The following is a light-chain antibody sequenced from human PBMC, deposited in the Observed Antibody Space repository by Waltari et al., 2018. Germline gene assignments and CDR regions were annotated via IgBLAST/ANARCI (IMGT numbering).Light chain of an antibody. J-gene: IGLJ3*02. CDR2: ENN. Sequence: QSVLTQPPSVSAAPGQKVTISCSGSSSNIGNNYVSWYQQLPGTAPKLLIHENNKRPSGIPDRFSGSKSGTSATLGITGLQTGDEADYDCGTWDSSLSAWVFGGGTKLTVL. CDR1: SSNIGNNY. V-gene: IGLV1-51*02. CDR3: GTWDSSLSAWV.